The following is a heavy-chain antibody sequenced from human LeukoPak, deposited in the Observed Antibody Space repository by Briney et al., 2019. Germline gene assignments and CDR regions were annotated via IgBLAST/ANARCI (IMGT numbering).Heavy chain of an antibody. V-gene: IGHV3-30*04. J-gene: IGHJ3*02. Sequence: GRSLRLSCAASGFTFSSYAMHWVRQAPGKGLEWVAVISYDGSNKYYADSVKGRFTISRDNSKNTLYLQMNSLRAEDTAVYYCARDLSNWGIGDAFDIWGQGTMVTVSS. CDR3: ARDLSNWGIGDAFDI. CDR1: GFTFSSYA. D-gene: IGHD7-27*01. CDR2: ISYDGSNK.